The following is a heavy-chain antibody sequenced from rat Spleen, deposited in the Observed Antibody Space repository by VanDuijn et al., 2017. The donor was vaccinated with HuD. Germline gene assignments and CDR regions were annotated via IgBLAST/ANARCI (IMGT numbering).Heavy chain of an antibody. V-gene: IGHV5-27*01. J-gene: IGHJ2*01. Sequence: EVQLVESGGGLVQPGRSLKLSCVASKFTFRNDAMAWVRQAPTKGLEWVATISSGGSSYFRDAVKGRFTISRDNAKSTLYLHMNSLRSEDTATYYCTRGRVYYGYTGFDSWGRGVMVTVSS. CDR1: KFTFRNDA. D-gene: IGHD1-9*01. CDR3: TRGRVYYGYTGFDS. CDR2: ISSGGSS.